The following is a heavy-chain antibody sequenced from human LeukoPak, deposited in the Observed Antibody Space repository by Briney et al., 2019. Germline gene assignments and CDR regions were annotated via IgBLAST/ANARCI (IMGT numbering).Heavy chain of an antibody. CDR2: ISYDGSNK. CDR3: AEEDY. CDR1: GFTFSSYA. V-gene: IGHV3-30*04. J-gene: IGHJ4*02. Sequence: PGGSLRLSCAASGFTFSSYAMHWVRQAPGKGLEWVAVISYDGSNKYYADSVKGRFTISRDNSKNTLYLQMNGLRAEDTAVYYWAEEDYWGQGPLVTVSS.